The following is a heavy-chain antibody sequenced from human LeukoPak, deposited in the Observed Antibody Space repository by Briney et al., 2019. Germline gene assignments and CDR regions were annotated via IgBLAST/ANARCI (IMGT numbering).Heavy chain of an antibody. CDR2: ISSSSSYI. Sequence: GGSLRLSCAASGFTFSSYSMNWVRQAPGKGLEWVSSISSSSSYIYYADSVKGRFTISRDNAKNSLYPQMNSLRAEDTAVYYCARGDIVVVPAATGYWGQETLVTVSS. CDR1: GFTFSSYS. V-gene: IGHV3-21*01. CDR3: ARGDIVVVPAATGY. J-gene: IGHJ4*02. D-gene: IGHD2-2*01.